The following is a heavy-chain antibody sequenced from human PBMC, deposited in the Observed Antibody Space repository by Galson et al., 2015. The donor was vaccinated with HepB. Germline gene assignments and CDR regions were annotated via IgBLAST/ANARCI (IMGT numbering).Heavy chain of an antibody. V-gene: IGHV3-30-3*01. CDR1: GFTFSSYA. D-gene: IGHD5/OR15-5a*01. CDR2: ISYDGSNK. Sequence: SLRLSCAASGFTFSSYAMHWVRQAPGKGLEWVAVISYDGSNKYYADSVKGRFTISSDNSKNTLYLQMNSLRAEDTAVYYCAREVLDWGQGTLVTVSS. J-gene: IGHJ4*02. CDR3: AREVLD.